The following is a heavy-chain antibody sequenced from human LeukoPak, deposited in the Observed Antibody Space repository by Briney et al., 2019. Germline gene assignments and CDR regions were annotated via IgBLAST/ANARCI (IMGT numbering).Heavy chain of an antibody. CDR3: ARGLDYYDSSGLVDY. CDR1: GFTFSSYA. CDR2: ISYDGSNK. Sequence: GRSLRLSCAASGFTFSSYAMHWVRQAPGKGLEWVAVISYDGSNKYYADSVKGRFTISRDNSKNTLYLQMNSLRAEDTAVYYCARGLDYYDSSGLVDYWGREPWSPSPQ. V-gene: IGHV3-30*04. J-gene: IGHJ4*02. D-gene: IGHD3-22*01.